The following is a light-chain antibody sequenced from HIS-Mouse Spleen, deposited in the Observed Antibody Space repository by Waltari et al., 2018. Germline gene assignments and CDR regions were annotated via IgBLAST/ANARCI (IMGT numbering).Light chain of an antibody. CDR2: EVS. J-gene: IGLJ3*02. Sequence: QSALTQPASVSGSPGQSITISCPGPSSDVGGENYVPWYQQHPGKAPKLMIYEVSNRPSGVSNRFSGSKSGNTASLTISGLQAEDEADYYCSSYTSSSTRVFGGGTKLTVL. CDR3: SSYTSSSTRV. V-gene: IGLV2-14*01. CDR1: SSDVGGENY.